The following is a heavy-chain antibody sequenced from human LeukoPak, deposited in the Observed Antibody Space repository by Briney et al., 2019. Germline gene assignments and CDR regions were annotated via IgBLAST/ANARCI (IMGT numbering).Heavy chain of an antibody. V-gene: IGHV1-18*01. CDR1: GYTFTSYG. CDR3: ARVPRSPTTMIVVDLDY. D-gene: IGHD3-22*01. J-gene: IGHJ4*02. Sequence: ASVKVSCKASGYTFTSYGISWVRQAPGQGLEWMGWISAYNGNTNYAQKLQGRVTMTTDTSTSTAYMELRSLRSDDTAVYYCARVPRSPTTMIVVDLDYWGQGTLVTVSS. CDR2: ISAYNGNT.